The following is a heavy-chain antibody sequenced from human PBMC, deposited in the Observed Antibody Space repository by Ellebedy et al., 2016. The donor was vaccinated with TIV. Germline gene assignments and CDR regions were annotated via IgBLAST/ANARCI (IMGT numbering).Heavy chain of an antibody. CDR3: ARHKSHYGSGSNFDY. CDR2: IDPSDSYT. V-gene: IGHV5-10-1*01. Sequence: GESLKISCNGSGYSFTSYWISWVRQMPGKGLEWMGRIDPSDSYTNYSPSFQGHVTISADKSISTAYLQWSSLQASDTALYYCARHKSHYGSGSNFDYWGQGTLVAVSS. D-gene: IGHD3-10*01. CDR1: GYSFTSYW. J-gene: IGHJ4*02.